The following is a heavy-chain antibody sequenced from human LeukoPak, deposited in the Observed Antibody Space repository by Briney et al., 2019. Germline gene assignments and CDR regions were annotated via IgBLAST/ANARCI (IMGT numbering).Heavy chain of an antibody. CDR3: ARELRQWLASGPNDY. CDR1: GFTFSSYN. CDR2: ISGSSSTI. D-gene: IGHD6-19*01. J-gene: IGHJ4*02. Sequence: PGGSLRLSCAASGFTFSSYNMNWVRRAPGKGLDWVSYISGSSSTIKYADSVKGRFTISRDNAKNSLYLQMNSLRAEDTAVYYCARELRQWLASGPNDYWGQGTLVTVSS. V-gene: IGHV3-48*01.